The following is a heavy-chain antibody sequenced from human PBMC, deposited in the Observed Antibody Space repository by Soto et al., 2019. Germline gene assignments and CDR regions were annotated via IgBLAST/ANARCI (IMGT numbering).Heavy chain of an antibody. CDR1: GGCISSSNW. D-gene: IGHD6-13*01. J-gene: IGHJ6*02. V-gene: IGHV4-4*02. Sequence: SETLSLTCAVSGGCISSSNWWSWVRQPPGKGLEWIGEIYHSGSTNYNPSLKSRVTISVDKSKNQFSLKLSSVTAADTAVYYCARDDGAAGTDYYYGMDVWGQGTTVTVSS. CDR2: IYHSGST. CDR3: ARDDGAAGTDYYYGMDV.